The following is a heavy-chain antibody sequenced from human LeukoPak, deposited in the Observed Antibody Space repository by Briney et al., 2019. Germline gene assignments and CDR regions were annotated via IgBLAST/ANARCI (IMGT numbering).Heavy chain of an antibody. J-gene: IGHJ6*03. CDR2: IIPIFGTA. CDR1: GGTFSSYA. D-gene: IGHD6-6*01. V-gene: IGHV1-69*05. CDR3: ARAGNVQPGLVGSEPSPNYYYYYMDV. Sequence: SVKVSCKASGGTFSSYAISWVRQTPGQGLEWMGGIIPIFGTANYAQKFQGRVTITTDESTSTAYMELSSLRSEDTAVYYCARAGNVQPGLVGSEPSPNYYYYYMDVWGKGTTVTVSS.